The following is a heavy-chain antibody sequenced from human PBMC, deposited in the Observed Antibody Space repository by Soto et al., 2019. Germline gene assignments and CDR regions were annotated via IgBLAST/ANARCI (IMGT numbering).Heavy chain of an antibody. V-gene: IGHV1-69*13. CDR1: GGTFSSYA. D-gene: IGHD6-6*01. J-gene: IGHJ5*02. CDR3: ASKHIAARDLWFDP. Sequence: SLKVSCRTSGGTFSSYAISWVRQAPGQGLEWMGGIIPIFGTANYAQKFQGRVTITADESTSTAYMELSSLRSEDTAVYYCASKHIAARDLWFDPWGQGTLVTVSS. CDR2: IIPIFGTA.